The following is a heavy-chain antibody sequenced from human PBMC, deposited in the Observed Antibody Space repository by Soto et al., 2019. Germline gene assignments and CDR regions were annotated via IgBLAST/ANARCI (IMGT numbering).Heavy chain of an antibody. CDR1: GASISSGDNY. V-gene: IGHV4-30-4*01. CDR3: ARWAHSSPVFDY. D-gene: IGHD6-13*01. CDR2: IYYSGST. J-gene: IGHJ4*02. Sequence: SETLSLTCTVSGASISSGDNYWSWIRQPPGKGLEWIGYIYYSGSTSYNPSLKSRVTISVDTSKNQFSLKLTSVTAADTAVYYCARWAHSSPVFDYWGQGALVTVSS.